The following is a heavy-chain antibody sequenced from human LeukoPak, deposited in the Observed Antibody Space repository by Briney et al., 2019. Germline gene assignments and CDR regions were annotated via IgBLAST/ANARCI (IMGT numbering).Heavy chain of an antibody. CDR3: ARVRDYYDSSGYKERLVDY. V-gene: IGHV4-30-4*08. CDR2: IYYSGST. Sequence: SETLSLTCTVSGGSISSGDYYWSWTRQPPGKGLEWIGYIYYSGSTYYNPSLKSRVTISVDTSKNQFSLKLSSVTAADTAVCYCARVRDYYDSSGYKERLVDYWGQGTLVTVSS. CDR1: GGSISSGDYY. D-gene: IGHD3-22*01. J-gene: IGHJ4*02.